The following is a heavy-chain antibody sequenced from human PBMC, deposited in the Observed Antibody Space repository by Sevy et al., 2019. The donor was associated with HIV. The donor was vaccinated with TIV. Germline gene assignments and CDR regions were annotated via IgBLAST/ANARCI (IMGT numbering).Heavy chain of an antibody. J-gene: IGHJ6*01. Sequence: GESLKISCAASGFTFNKYWMTRVRQAPGKGLEWVATIKKDGSEKYHVDSVRGRFTISRDNAKNSLYLQMNNLRVEDTATYYCARDCSSSTCLWGLDVWGQGTTVTVSS. CDR2: IKKDGSEK. V-gene: IGHV3-7*03. D-gene: IGHD2-2*01. CDR3: ARDCSSSTCLWGLDV. CDR1: GFTFNKYW.